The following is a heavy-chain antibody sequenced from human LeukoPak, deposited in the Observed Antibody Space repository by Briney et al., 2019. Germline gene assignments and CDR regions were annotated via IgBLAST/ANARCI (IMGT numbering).Heavy chain of an antibody. CDR3: ARDPLSITMVRGHYYYGMDV. Sequence: PGGSLRLSCAASGFTFSSYAMSWVRQAPGKGLEWVSAISGSGGSTYYADSVKGRFTISRDNFKNTLYLQMNSLRAEDTAVYYCARDPLSITMVRGHYYYGMDVWGQGTTVTVSS. J-gene: IGHJ6*02. D-gene: IGHD3-10*01. V-gene: IGHV3-23*01. CDR2: ISGSGGST. CDR1: GFTFSSYA.